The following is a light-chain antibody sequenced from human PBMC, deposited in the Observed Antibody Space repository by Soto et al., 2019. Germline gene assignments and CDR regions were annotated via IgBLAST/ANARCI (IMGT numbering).Light chain of an antibody. CDR3: LQSHSTPLT. CDR2: AAT. J-gene: IGKJ5*01. V-gene: IGKV1-39*01. Sequence: DVQMTQSPSSLSASVGDRVTITCRASQNIKNYLSWYQQRPGKAPRGVIFAATLLQSGVPSTFSGSGSGTEFTLTISSLHPDDFATYYCLQSHSTPLTFGQGTRL. CDR1: QNIKNY.